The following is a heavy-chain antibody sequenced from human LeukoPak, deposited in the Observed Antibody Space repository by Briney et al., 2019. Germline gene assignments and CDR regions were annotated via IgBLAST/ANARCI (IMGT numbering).Heavy chain of an antibody. D-gene: IGHD3-10*01. CDR2: INSSGSST. CDR3: AKGGSGFPHYYYMDV. Sequence: GGSLRLSCAASGFTFSSYAMSWVRQAPGKGLEWVSAINSSGSSTYYADSVKGRFTISRDNSKNTLYLQMNSLRAEDTAVYYCAKGGSGFPHYYYMDVWGKGTTVTVSS. J-gene: IGHJ6*03. CDR1: GFTFSSYA. V-gene: IGHV3-23*01.